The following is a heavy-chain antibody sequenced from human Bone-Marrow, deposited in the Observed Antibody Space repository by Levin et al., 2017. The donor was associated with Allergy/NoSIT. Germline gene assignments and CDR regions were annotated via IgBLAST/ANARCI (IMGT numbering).Heavy chain of an antibody. Sequence: ASVKVSCKASGYTFSGYYIHWVRQAPGQGLEWMGRINPNTGDTDYAQKFQGRVTMTRDSSISTAYMDLSSLTSDDTAVYYCATGSTEYFFYYYMDVWGMRTTVTVSS. CDR3: ATGSTEYFFYYYMDV. V-gene: IGHV1-2*06. J-gene: IGHJ6*03. CDR2: INPNTGDT. CDR1: GYTFSGYY. D-gene: IGHD2-2*01.